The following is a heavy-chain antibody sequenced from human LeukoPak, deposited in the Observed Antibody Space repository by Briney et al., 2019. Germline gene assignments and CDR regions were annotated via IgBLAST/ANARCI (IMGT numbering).Heavy chain of an antibody. CDR3: ARISSCCDY. Sequence: GGSLRLSCVASGFTFSSHHMNWVRQTPGKGLESVATIKPDGSEKYYVDSVKGRFTISRDNAKSSLYLQMNSLRAEDTGVYFCARISSCCDYWGQGTLVTVSS. CDR1: GFTFSSHH. CDR2: IKPDGSEK. D-gene: IGHD2-2*01. J-gene: IGHJ4*02. V-gene: IGHV3-7*01.